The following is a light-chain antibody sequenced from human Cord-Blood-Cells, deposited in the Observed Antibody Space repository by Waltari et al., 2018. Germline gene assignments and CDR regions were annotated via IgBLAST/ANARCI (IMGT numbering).Light chain of an antibody. CDR3: QVWDSSSDHKV. CDR1: NIGRKR. CDR2: DDS. Sequence: SYVLTQPPSVSVAPGKKARITCGGNNIGRKRVHWYQQKPGQAPGLVVYDDSDRPSGIPERFSGYNAGNTATLTISRVEAGDEADYYCQVWDSSSDHKVFGGGTKLTVL. V-gene: IGLV3-21*03. J-gene: IGLJ3*02.